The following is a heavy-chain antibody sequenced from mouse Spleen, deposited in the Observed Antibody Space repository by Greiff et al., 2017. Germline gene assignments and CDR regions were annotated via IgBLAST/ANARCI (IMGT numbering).Heavy chain of an antibody. J-gene: IGHJ1*01. CDR3: TRGSYYGSSPYWYFDV. CDR1: GYTFTSYY. D-gene: IGHD1-1*01. Sequence: QVQLQQSGAELVKPGASVKLSCKASGYTFTSYYMYWVKQRPGQGLEWIGEINPSNGGTNFNEKFKSKATLTVDKSSSTAYMQLSSLTSEDSAVYYCTRGSYYGSSPYWYFDVWGAGTTVTVSS. V-gene: IGHV1S81*02. CDR2: INPSNGGT.